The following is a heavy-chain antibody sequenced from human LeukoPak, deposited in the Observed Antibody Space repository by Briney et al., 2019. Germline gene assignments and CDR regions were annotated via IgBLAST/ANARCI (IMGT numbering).Heavy chain of an antibody. D-gene: IGHD6-19*01. CDR1: GFTFSSYW. CDR2: IKQDGSEK. J-gene: IGHJ4*02. V-gene: IGHV3-7*01. CDR3: ARDQGIAVAGTLWDY. Sequence: GGSLRLSCAASGFTFSSYWMSWVRQAPGKGLGWVANIKQDGSEKYYVDSVKGRFTISRDNAKNSLYLQMNSLRAEDTAVYYCARDQGIAVAGTLWDYWGQGTLVTVSS.